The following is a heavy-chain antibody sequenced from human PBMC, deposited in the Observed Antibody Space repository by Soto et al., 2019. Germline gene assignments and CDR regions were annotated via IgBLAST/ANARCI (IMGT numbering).Heavy chain of an antibody. CDR1: GGNFASYA. D-gene: IGHD3-9*01. Sequence: ASVKVSCKASGGNFASYAIFWVRQAPGQGLEWMGGIIPIFGTPTYAQKFQGRVTIKADKPTNTAYMEMNSLRFEDTAVYYCARSEGGYFYGMDVWGQGTTVTVSS. CDR2: IIPIFGTP. J-gene: IGHJ6*02. V-gene: IGHV1-69*06. CDR3: ARSEGGYFYGMDV.